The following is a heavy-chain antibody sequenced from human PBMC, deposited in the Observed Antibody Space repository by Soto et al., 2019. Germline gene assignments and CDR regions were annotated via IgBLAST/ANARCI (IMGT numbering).Heavy chain of an antibody. CDR2: IYYSGST. V-gene: IGHV4-39*01. D-gene: IGHD3-22*01. CDR3: ARRAMIVVVHGALDI. CDR1: GGSISSSSYY. J-gene: IGHJ3*02. Sequence: SETLSLTCTVSGGSISSSSYYWGWIRQPPGKGLEWIGSIYYSGSTYYNPSLKSRVTISVDTSKNQFSLKLSSVTAADTAVYYCARRAMIVVVHGALDIWGQGTMVTVSS.